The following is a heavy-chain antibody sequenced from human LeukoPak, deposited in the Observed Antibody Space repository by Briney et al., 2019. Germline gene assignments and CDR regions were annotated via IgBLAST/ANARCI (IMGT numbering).Heavy chain of an antibody. J-gene: IGHJ5*02. CDR1: GFTFSDYY. D-gene: IGHD5-18*01. CDR2: ISSSGSTI. CDR3: ARDSGEVDTAMATGNWFDP. Sequence: GGSLRLSCAAPGFTFSDYYMSWIRQGPGKGLEWVSYISSSGSTIYYADSVKGRFTISRDNAKNSLYPQMNSLRAEDTAVYYWARDSGEVDTAMATGNWFDPWGQGTLVTVSS. V-gene: IGHV3-11*01.